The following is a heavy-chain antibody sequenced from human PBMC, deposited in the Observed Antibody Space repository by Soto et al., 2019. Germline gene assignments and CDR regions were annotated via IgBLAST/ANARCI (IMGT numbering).Heavy chain of an antibody. CDR3: ARDTNSLDL. CDR1: SYSISSGFF. CDR2: IYHTGDT. Sequence: SETLSLTCVVSSYSISSGFFWAWIRQPPGKGLEWVGSIYHTGDTHYNPSLRSQVSMSVDTSKNHFSLRLTYLTAADTAVYLCARDTNSLDLWGQGILGTVS. V-gene: IGHV4-38-2*02. J-gene: IGHJ4*02. D-gene: IGHD1-1*01.